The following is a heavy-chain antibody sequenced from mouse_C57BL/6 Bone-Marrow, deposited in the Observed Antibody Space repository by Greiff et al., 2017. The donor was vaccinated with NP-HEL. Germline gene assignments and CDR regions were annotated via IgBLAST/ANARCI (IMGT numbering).Heavy chain of an antibody. CDR3: ARSYDYDDAMDY. D-gene: IGHD2-4*01. V-gene: IGHV14-2*01. J-gene: IGHJ4*01. Sequence: VQLQQSGAELVKPGASVKLSCTASGFNIKDSYMHWVKQRPEQGLEWIGRIDPEDGETTYAPKFQGKATITADTSSNTAYLQLSSLTSEDTAVYYCARSYDYDDAMDYWGQGTSVTVSS. CDR2: IDPEDGET. CDR1: GFNIKDSY.